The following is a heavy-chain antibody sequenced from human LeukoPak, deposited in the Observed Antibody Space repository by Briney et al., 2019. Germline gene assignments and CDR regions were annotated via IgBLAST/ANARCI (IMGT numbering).Heavy chain of an antibody. CDR1: GGSISSGGYS. CDR3: ARGDGYNSGWFDP. V-gene: IGHV4-30-2*01. J-gene: IGHJ5*02. Sequence: SETLSLTCAVSGGSISSGGYSWSWIRQPPGKGLGWIGYIYHSGSTYYNPSLKSRVTISVDRSKNQFSLKLSSVTAADTAVYYCARGDGYNSGWFDPWGQGTLVTVSS. D-gene: IGHD5-24*01. CDR2: IYHSGST.